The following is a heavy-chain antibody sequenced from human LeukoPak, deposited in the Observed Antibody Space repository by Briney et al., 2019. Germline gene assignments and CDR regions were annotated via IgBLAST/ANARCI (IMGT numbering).Heavy chain of an antibody. CDR3: AREMTTGVHFDY. V-gene: IGHV1-2*02. CDR1: GYTFTDHY. Sequence: ASVKVSCKASGYTFTDHYMHWVRQALGQGLEWMGWINPNSGGTNYAQKFQGRVTMTRDTSISTAYMELSRLRSDDTAVYYCAREMTTGVHFDYWGQGTLVTVSS. J-gene: IGHJ4*02. CDR2: INPNSGGT. D-gene: IGHD4-11*01.